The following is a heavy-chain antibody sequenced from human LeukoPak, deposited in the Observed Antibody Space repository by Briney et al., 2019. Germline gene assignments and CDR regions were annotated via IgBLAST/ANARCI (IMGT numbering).Heavy chain of an antibody. Sequence: SETLSLTCAVSTASLSSGRYYWSWIRQPGGKGLEWIGRINTSGVTKYNPSLKSRVTISADTSKNQFSLNLTSVTAAGTAIYYCARGLFGSAPQYYYYLDVWGKGTTVTVSS. D-gene: IGHD3-10*02. CDR1: TASLSSGRYY. CDR3: ARGLFGSAPQYYYYLDV. V-gene: IGHV4-61*02. CDR2: INTSGVT. J-gene: IGHJ6*03.